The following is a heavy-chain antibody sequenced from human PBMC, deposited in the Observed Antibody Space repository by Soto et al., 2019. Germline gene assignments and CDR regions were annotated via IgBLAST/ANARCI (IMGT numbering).Heavy chain of an antibody. Sequence: SETLSLTCTVSGGSISSGGYYWSWIRQHPGKGLEWIGYIYYSGSTYYNPSLKSRVTISVDTSKNQFSLKLSSVTAADTAVYYCARTYSSGWYDDWFDPWGQGTQVTVSS. CDR3: ARTYSSGWYDDWFDP. CDR1: GGSISSGGYY. D-gene: IGHD6-19*01. V-gene: IGHV4-31*03. CDR2: IYYSGST. J-gene: IGHJ5*02.